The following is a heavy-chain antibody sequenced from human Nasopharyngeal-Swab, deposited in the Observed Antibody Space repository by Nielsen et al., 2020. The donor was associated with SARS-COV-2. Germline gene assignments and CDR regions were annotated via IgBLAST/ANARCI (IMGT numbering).Heavy chain of an antibody. V-gene: IGHV4-30-4*08. CDR2: IYYSGST. CDR1: GGSISSYY. D-gene: IGHD3-10*01. CDR3: ARDRVTMVRGVNAYYYFDY. J-gene: IGHJ4*02. Sequence: SETLSLTCTVSGGSISSYYWSWIRQHPGKGLEWIGYIYYSGSTYYNPSLKSRVTISVDTSKNQFSLKLSSVTAADTAVYYCARDRVTMVRGVNAYYYFDYWGQGTLVTVSS.